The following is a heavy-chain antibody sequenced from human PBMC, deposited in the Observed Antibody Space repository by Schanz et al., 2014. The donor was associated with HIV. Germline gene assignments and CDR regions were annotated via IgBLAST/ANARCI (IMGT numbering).Heavy chain of an antibody. CDR3: ARETSGFSTSWPPRYHYYGMDV. CDR2: MWYDESHK. CDR1: GFTFRSYG. J-gene: IGHJ6*02. D-gene: IGHD6-13*01. Sequence: QVQLVESGGGVVQPGRSQRLSCAASGFTFRSYGMHWVRQAPGKGLEWVAAMWYDESHKGYADSVKGRFTISRDNSKNTLYLEMNSLRPEDTAVYYCARETSGFSTSWPPRYHYYGMDVWGQGTTVTVSS. V-gene: IGHV3-33*08.